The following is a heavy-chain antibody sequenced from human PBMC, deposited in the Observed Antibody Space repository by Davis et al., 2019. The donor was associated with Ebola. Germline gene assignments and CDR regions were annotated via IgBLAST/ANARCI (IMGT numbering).Heavy chain of an antibody. Sequence: GGSLTLSCAASGFTFSSYAMHWVRQAPGKGLEWVSFIRYDGSDKYYDDSVKGRFTISRDNSKNALFLQMNSLRVEDTAVYYCAKDLMVRGLIGHWGQGTLVTVSS. D-gene: IGHD3-10*01. CDR2: IRYDGSDK. CDR1: GFTFSSYA. J-gene: IGHJ4*02. V-gene: IGHV3-30*02. CDR3: AKDLMVRGLIGH.